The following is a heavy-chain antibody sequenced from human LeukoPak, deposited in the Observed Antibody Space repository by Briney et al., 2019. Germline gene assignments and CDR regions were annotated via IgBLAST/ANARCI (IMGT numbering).Heavy chain of an antibody. CDR2: IYHSGST. D-gene: IGHD6-13*01. CDR1: GGSISPYY. Sequence: SETLSLTCTVSGGSISPYYWSWIRQPPGKRLEYIGYIYHSGSTNYNPSLKSRVTISVDKSKSQFSLRLISVTAADTAAYYCARMGVAAGSNWLDPWGQGTLVTVSS. CDR3: ARMGVAAGSNWLDP. V-gene: IGHV4-59*12. J-gene: IGHJ5*02.